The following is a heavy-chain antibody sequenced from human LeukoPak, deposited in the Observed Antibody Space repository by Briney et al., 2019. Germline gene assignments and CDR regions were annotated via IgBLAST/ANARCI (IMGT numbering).Heavy chain of an antibody. D-gene: IGHD6-19*01. CDR2: ISGAGGST. Sequence: GGSLRLSYAASGFTFSSYALSWVRQAPGKGLEWVSGISGAGGSTYYADSVKGRFTISRDNSKNTLYLQMNSLRAEDTAVYYCAKARSSDWWTFDYWGQGTLVTVSS. J-gene: IGHJ4*02. V-gene: IGHV3-23*01. CDR3: AKARSSDWWTFDY. CDR1: GFTFSSYA.